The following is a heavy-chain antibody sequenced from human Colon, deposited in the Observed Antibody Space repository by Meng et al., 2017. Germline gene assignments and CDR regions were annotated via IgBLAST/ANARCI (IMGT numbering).Heavy chain of an antibody. CDR1: GGSISLGGFY. V-gene: IGHV4-31*03. J-gene: IGHJ4*02. D-gene: IGHD1-26*01. CDR3: AEGWTRYR. Sequence: SETLSLTCTVSGGSISLGGFYWNWIRQFPGKGLEWIGYIYYSGTTYYNPSLKSRATFSVDSSKRQFSLKLGSVTAADTAVYFCAEGWTRYRWGQGKLVTVSS. CDR2: IYYSGTT.